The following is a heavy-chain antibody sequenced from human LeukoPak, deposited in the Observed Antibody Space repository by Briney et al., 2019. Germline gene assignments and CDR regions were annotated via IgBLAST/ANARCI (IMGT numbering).Heavy chain of an antibody. J-gene: IGHJ4*02. CDR1: GFTLSSNY. CDR3: ASGKETSMAQGY. CDR2: IYSGGSI. Sequence: GGSLRLSCAVSGFTLSSNYMTWVRQSPGKGVEGVSVIYSGGSIYYADSVKGRFTISRDISKNTVDVQLNSLRAEDTAVYYCASGKETSMAQGYWGQGTLVTVSS. V-gene: IGHV3-53*01. D-gene: IGHD5-18*01.